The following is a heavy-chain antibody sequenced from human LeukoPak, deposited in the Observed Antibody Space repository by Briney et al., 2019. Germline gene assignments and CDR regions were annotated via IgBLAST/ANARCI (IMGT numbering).Heavy chain of an antibody. CDR1: GYTFTGYY. J-gene: IGHJ3*02. D-gene: IGHD4-11*01. CDR3: ARGLQENLAWLQAFTAFDI. Sequence: ASVKVSCKASGYTFTGYYMHWVRQAPGQGLEWMGWINPNSGGTNYAQKLQGRVTMTTDTSTNTAYMELRGLRSDDTAVYYCARGLQENLAWLQAFTAFDIWGQGTMVTVSS. V-gene: IGHV1-2*02. CDR2: INPNSGGT.